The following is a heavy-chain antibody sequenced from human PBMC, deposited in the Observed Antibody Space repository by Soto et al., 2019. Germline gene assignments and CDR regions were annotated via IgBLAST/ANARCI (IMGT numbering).Heavy chain of an antibody. CDR2: IDPSDSYT. D-gene: IGHD3-22*01. J-gene: IGHJ4*02. Sequence: GESLKISCKGSGYSFTSYWISWVRQMPVKGLEWMGRIDPSDSYTKYSPSFQGHVTISADRSISTAYLQWNSLKASDTAMYYCARDLTSYYYDSSGYYHRHWGQGTLVTVFS. CDR1: GYSFTSYW. CDR3: ARDLTSYYYDSSGYYHRH. V-gene: IGHV5-10-1*01.